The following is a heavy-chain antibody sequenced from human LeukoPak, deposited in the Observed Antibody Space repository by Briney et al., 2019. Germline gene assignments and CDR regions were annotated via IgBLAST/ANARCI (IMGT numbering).Heavy chain of an antibody. CDR1: GFTFSSYA. CDR2: ISGSGGST. V-gene: IGHV3-23*01. Sequence: PGGSLRLSCAASGFTFSSYAMSWVRQAPGKGLEWVSAISGSGGSTYYADSVKGRFTISRDNSKNTLYLLMNSLRAEDTAVYYCAKLFYLWRDAADYWGQGTLVTVSS. CDR3: AKLFYLWRDAADY. J-gene: IGHJ4*02. D-gene: IGHD3-3*01.